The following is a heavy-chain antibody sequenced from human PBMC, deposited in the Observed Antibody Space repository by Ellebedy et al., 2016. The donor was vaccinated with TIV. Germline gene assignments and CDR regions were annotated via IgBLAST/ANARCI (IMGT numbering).Heavy chain of an antibody. CDR3: ARISSGWGFDY. Sequence: SGPTLVKPTQTLTLTCTFSGFSLSTSRLSVSWIRQPPGKALEWLARIDWDDDKFYSTSLRTGVTISKDSSENQVVLTMTNMDPEDTATYYCARISSGWGFDYWGQGALVTVSS. V-gene: IGHV2-70*17. CDR1: GFSLSTSRLS. D-gene: IGHD6-19*01. CDR2: IDWDDDK. J-gene: IGHJ4*02.